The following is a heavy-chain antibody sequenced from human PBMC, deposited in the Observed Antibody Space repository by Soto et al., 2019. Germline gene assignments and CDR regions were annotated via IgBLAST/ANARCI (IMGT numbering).Heavy chain of an antibody. CDR3: ARYYYDSSGHLDI. J-gene: IGHJ3*02. D-gene: IGHD3-22*01. CDR2: ISGPSSTI. V-gene: IGHV3-48*02. Sequence: GGSLRLSCTASGFTFSSYSMNWVRQAPGKGLEWVSYISGPSSTIYYADSVKGRFTISRDNAKNSQYLQMNSLRDEDTAVYYCARYYYDSSGHLDIWGQGTMVTVSS. CDR1: GFTFSSYS.